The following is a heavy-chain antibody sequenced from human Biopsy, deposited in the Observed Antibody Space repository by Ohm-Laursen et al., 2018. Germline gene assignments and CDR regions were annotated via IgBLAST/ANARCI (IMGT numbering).Heavy chain of an antibody. J-gene: IGHJ5*02. CDR3: ARDRDRRGWFDP. CDR1: GGSLSSYS. CDR2: IYTSGIT. D-gene: IGHD1-14*01. V-gene: IGHV4-4*07. Sequence: TLSLTCTVSGGSLSSYSWSWIRQPAGKGLEWIGQIYTSGITNYNPSLKSRVTMSVDTSKNKFSLRVSSATAADTAVYYCARDRDRRGWFDPWGQGTLVTVSS.